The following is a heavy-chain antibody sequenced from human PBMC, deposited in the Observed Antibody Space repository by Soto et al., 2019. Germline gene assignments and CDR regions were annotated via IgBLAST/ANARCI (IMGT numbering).Heavy chain of an antibody. CDR3: ARGRNLEYSSLVFEY. Sequence: SETLSLTSAVSGGSISSNNWWSWVRQPPGKGLEWIGEIYYSGSTNYNSSLKSRVTISVDKSKNQFSLQLRSVTAADTAVYYCARGRNLEYSSLVFEYWGQGTLVTVSS. J-gene: IGHJ4*02. V-gene: IGHV4-4*02. CDR2: IYYSGST. D-gene: IGHD6-13*01. CDR1: GGSISSNNW.